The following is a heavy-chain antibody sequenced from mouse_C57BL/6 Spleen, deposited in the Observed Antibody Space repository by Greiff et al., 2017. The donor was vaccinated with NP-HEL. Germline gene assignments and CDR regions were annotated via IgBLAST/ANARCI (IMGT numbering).Heavy chain of an antibody. D-gene: IGHD1-1*01. V-gene: IGHV6-3*01. Sequence: EVKVEESGGGLVQPGGSMKLSCVASGFTFSNYWMNWVRQSPEKGLEWVAQIRLKSDNYATHYAESVKGRFTISRDDSKSSVYLQMNNLRAEDTGIYYCTGHITTVVATEYFDVWGTGTTVTVSS. CDR1: GFTFSNYW. CDR2: IRLKSDNYAT. CDR3: TGHITTVVATEYFDV. J-gene: IGHJ1*03.